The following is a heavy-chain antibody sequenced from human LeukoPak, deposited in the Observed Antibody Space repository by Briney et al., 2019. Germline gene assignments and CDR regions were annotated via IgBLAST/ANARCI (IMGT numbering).Heavy chain of an antibody. CDR3: ARGTTAFDY. J-gene: IGHJ4*02. CDR1: GFTFGSYA. V-gene: IGHV3-30*04. Sequence: PGRSLTLSCAASGFTFGSYAMLRVRQAPGKGMEWVAVISYDGSNKYYADSVKGRFTISRDNSKNTLYLQMNSLRAEDTAVYYCARGTTAFDYWGQGTLVTVSS. CDR2: ISYDGSNK. D-gene: IGHD4-11*01.